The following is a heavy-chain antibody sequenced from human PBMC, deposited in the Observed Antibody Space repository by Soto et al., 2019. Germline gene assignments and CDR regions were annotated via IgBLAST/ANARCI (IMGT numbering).Heavy chain of an antibody. CDR1: GDTFSGYA. CDR2: IIPNSGET. Sequence: GASVKVSCKASGDTFSGYAVNWVRQAPGQGLEWMGWIIPNSGETYFAQKFQGRVTINRDESTSTAYMELSGLRSEDTAVYYCASVVGYSSYHGMDVWGQGTKVTVSS. J-gene: IGHJ6*02. D-gene: IGHD5-18*01. CDR3: ASVVGYSSYHGMDV. V-gene: IGHV1-69*05.